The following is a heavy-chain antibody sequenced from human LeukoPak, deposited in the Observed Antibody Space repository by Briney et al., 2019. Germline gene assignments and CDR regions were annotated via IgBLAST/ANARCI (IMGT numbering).Heavy chain of an antibody. Sequence: GGSLRLSCVASGLTFSSYWMTWGPQAPGKGLEGVANIKEDGSAKSYVASVKGRFTISRDNAKNSLYLQMDSLRVEDTAVYYCARDYDYFSGHNLDAYDIWGQGTTVTVSS. CDR2: IKEDGSAK. V-gene: IGHV3-7*01. J-gene: IGHJ3*02. D-gene: IGHD2-15*01. CDR1: GLTFSSYW. CDR3: ARDYDYFSGHNLDAYDI.